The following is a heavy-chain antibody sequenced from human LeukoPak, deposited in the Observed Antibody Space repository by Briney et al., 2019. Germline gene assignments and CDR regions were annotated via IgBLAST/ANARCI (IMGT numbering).Heavy chain of an antibody. J-gene: IGHJ3*01. CDR1: GYSISSGYY. D-gene: IGHD5-24*01. V-gene: IGHV4-38-2*02. CDR3: ARVRTSDGERSFDF. CDR2: IDRSGST. Sequence: SETLSLTCSVSGYSISSGYYWGWVRQAPGKGLEWIGSIDRSGSTNYNPSLKSRVTISVDTSKNQFSLNVSSVTAADTAVYYCARVRTSDGERSFDFWGQGTMVTVSS.